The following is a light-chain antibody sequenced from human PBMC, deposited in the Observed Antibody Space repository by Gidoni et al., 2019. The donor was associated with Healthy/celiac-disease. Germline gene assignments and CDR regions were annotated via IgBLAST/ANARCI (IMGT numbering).Light chain of an antibody. CDR2: DAS. CDR3: QQRSNGPPIT. V-gene: IGKV3-11*01. J-gene: IGKJ4*02. Sequence: EIVLTQSPATLSLSPRERATLSCRSSQSVSSYLAWYQQKPGQAPRLLIYDASNRATGIPARFSGSGSGTDFTLTISSLEPEDFAVYYCQQRSNGPPITFGGGTKVEIK. CDR1: QSVSSY.